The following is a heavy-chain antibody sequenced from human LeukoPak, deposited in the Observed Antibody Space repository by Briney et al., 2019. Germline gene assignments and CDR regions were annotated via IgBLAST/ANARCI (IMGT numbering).Heavy chain of an antibody. J-gene: IGHJ3*01. D-gene: IGHD3-10*01. CDR2: INPNSGGT. Sequence: ASVKVSCKASGYTFTGYYMHWVRQAPGQGLEWMGWINPNSGGTNYAQKFQGRVTMTRDTSISTAYMELSGLRSDDTAVYYCARGLLWFGDDAFDVWGQGTMVTVSS. CDR1: GYTFTGYY. V-gene: IGHV1-2*02. CDR3: ARGLLWFGDDAFDV.